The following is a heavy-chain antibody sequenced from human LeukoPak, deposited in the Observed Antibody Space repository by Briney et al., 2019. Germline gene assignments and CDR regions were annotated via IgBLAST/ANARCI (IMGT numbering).Heavy chain of an antibody. J-gene: IGHJ2*01. Sequence: GRSLRLSCAASGFTFRDYGIHWVRQAPGKGLEWVALISSEGHKIHYGDSVKGRFTISRDNSKNMVYLQMNSLSLEDTALYYCAKELYYYDTSRYFDIWGRGTPVTVSS. D-gene: IGHD3-22*01. V-gene: IGHV3-30*18. CDR1: GFTFRDYG. CDR3: AKELYYYDTSRYFDI. CDR2: ISSEGHKI.